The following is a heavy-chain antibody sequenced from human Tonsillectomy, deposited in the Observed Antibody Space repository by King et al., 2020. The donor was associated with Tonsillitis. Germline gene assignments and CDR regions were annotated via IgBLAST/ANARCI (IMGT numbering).Heavy chain of an antibody. CDR2: IIPILGVA. D-gene: IGHD3-22*01. V-gene: IGHV1-69*04. Sequence: QLVQSGAEVKKPGSSVKVSCKASGGTFISYAINWVRQAPGQGLEWMGRIIPILGVANYAQKFQGNVTITADKSTNTAYMEMSSLRSEDTAVYYCARDHHDSSGYYPYWGQGTLVTVSS. CDR3: ARDHHDSSGYYPY. J-gene: IGHJ4*02. CDR1: GGTFISYA.